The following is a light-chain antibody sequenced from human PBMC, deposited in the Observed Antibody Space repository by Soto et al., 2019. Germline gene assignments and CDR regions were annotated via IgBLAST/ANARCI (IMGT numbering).Light chain of an antibody. J-gene: IGKJ5*01. CDR2: SAS. V-gene: IGKV1-27*01. CDR1: QDIGNS. Sequence: DIQMTQSPSSLSASVGDRVTITCRASQDIGNSLAWYQQKPGTVPKLLIYSASTLQSGVPSRFSGSGSGTDFTLTISSLQPEDVATYYCQKYNTVPATFGQGTRLDIK. CDR3: QKYNTVPAT.